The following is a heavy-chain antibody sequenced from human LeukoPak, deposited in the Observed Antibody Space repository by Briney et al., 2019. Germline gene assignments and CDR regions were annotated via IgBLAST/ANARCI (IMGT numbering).Heavy chain of an antibody. J-gene: IGHJ5*02. D-gene: IGHD3-3*01. V-gene: IGHV1-69*05. CDR1: GSTFSSYA. CDR3: ARDKDDFWSGYWPNWFDP. CDR2: IIPIFGTA. Sequence: EASVKVSCKASGSTFSSYAISWVRQAPGQGLEWMGGIIPIFGTANYAQRFQGRVTITTDESTSTAYMELSSLRSEDTAVYYCARDKDDFWSGYWPNWFDPWGQGTLVTVSS.